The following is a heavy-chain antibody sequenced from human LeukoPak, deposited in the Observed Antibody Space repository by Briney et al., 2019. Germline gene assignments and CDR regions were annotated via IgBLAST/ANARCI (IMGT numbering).Heavy chain of an antibody. Sequence: WGSLRLSCAASGFTFSNYALHWVRQAPGKGLEWVAVISYDGSNKFYADSVKGRFTISRDNSKNTLYLQMNSLRPEDTAVYYCAGHFGAWHYFDYWGQGTLVTVSS. CDR3: AGHFGAWHYFDY. CDR1: GFTFSNYA. V-gene: IGHV3-30*04. J-gene: IGHJ4*02. CDR2: ISYDGSNK. D-gene: IGHD3-3*01.